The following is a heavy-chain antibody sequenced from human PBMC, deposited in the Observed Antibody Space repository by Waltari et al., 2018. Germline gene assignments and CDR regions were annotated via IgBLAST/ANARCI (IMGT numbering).Heavy chain of an antibody. D-gene: IGHD5-12*01. J-gene: IGHJ3*02. Sequence: EVQLVESGGGLVQPGGSLRLSCAASGFTFSSYSMNWVRQAPGKGLEWVSYISSSSSTIYYADSVKGRFTISRDNAKNSLYLQMNSLRAEDTAVYYCASIVATIAGAFDIWGQGTMVTVSS. CDR1: GFTFSSYS. CDR2: ISSSSSTI. V-gene: IGHV3-48*01. CDR3: ASIVATIAGAFDI.